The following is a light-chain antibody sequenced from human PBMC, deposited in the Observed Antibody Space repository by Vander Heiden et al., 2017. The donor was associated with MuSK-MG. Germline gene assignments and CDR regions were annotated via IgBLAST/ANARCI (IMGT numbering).Light chain of an antibody. CDR3: QQRSNLIT. V-gene: IGKV3-11*01. CDR2: DAS. Sequence: VVLTQSPATLSLSPGERATLSCRASQNVNNYLGWYQQKPGQAPRLLIYDASNRANGIPDRFSGSGSGTDFTLTSSSLEPEDFAVYYWQQRSNLITFGQGTRMEIK. CDR1: QNVNNY. J-gene: IGKJ5*01.